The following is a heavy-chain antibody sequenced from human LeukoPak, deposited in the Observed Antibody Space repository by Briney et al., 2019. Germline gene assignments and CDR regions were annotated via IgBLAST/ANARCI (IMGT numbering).Heavy chain of an antibody. CDR1: GASISSGA. D-gene: IGHD3-3*01. Sequence: PSETLSLTFAVSGASISSGAWWSWVRQAPGKGLEWVSAISGSGGSTYYADSVKGRFTISRDNSKNTLYLQMNSLRAEDTAVYYCAKGYDFWSGYYTPPFDYWGQGTLVTVSS. CDR3: AKGYDFWSGYYTPPFDY. V-gene: IGHV3-23*01. J-gene: IGHJ4*02. CDR2: ISGSGGST.